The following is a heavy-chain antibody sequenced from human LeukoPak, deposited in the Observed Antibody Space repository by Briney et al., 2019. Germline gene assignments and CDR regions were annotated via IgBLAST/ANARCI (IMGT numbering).Heavy chain of an antibody. V-gene: IGHV3-30*04. CDR3: ARDSSSWYWYYYYGMDV. J-gene: IGHJ6*02. Sequence: PGGSLRLSCAASGFTFSSYAMHWVRQAPGKGLEWVAVISYDGSNKYYADSVKGRFTISRDNSKNTLYLQMNSLRAEDTAVYHCARDSSSWYWYYYYGMDVWGQGTTVTVSS. CDR2: ISYDGSNK. D-gene: IGHD6-13*01. CDR1: GFTFSSYA.